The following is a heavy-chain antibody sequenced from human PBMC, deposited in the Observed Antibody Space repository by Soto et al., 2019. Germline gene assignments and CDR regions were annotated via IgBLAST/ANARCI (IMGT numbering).Heavy chain of an antibody. CDR3: ARGERDYYDSSGYYPYDY. Sequence: PSETLSPTCTVSGCSISRGGYYWSWIRQHPGKGLEWIGYIYYSGSTYYNPSLKSRVTISVDTSKNQFSLKLSSVTAADTAVYYCARGERDYYDSSGYYPYDYWGQGTLVTVSS. D-gene: IGHD3-22*01. CDR1: GCSISRGGYY. J-gene: IGHJ4*02. CDR2: IYYSGST. V-gene: IGHV4-31*03.